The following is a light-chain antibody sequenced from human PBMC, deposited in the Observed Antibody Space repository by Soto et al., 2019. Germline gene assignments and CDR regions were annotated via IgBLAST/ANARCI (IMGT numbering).Light chain of an antibody. J-gene: IGLJ2*01. Sequence: SYELTQPPSVSVSPGQTASITCSGDKLGTKYACWYQQKPGQSPVLVTYQDTKRPSGIPERFAGSNSGNTATLTISGTQGMDEADYYCQAWDRSTVVFGGGTKLTVL. CDR1: KLGTKY. V-gene: IGLV3-1*01. CDR2: QDT. CDR3: QAWDRSTVV.